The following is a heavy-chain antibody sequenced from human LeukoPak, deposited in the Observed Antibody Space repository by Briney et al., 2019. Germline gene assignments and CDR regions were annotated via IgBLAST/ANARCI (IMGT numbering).Heavy chain of an antibody. CDR3: ATDLGLTMIRGVIVH. CDR1: GFTFTNAW. Sequence: GGSLRLSCAASGFTFTNAWMTWVRQAPGKGLEWVGRIKSKGDGETTDYAAPVKGRFTMSRDDSEATLYLQMNSLKAEDTAVYYCATDLGLTMIRGVIVHWGQGALVTVSS. CDR2: IKSKGDGETT. D-gene: IGHD3-10*01. J-gene: IGHJ4*02. V-gene: IGHV3-15*01.